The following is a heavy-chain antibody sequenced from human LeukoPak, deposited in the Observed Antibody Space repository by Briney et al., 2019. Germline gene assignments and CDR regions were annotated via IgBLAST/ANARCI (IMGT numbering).Heavy chain of an antibody. D-gene: IGHD3-22*01. Sequence: GESRKTSWKGSGYRFTSDWIGWVRQMPGKGREWVGIIHPGQSDTRDSPSFQGQVTISCDTSISIASRQWSSLTPSVTSMYYCARRYYYASSGYYYASFDYWGQGTLVTVSS. CDR1: GYRFTSDW. J-gene: IGHJ4*02. CDR2: IHPGQSDT. V-gene: IGHV5-51*01. CDR3: ARRYYYASSGYYYASFDY.